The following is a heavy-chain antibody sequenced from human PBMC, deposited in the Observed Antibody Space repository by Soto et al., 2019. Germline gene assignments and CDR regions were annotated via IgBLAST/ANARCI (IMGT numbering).Heavy chain of an antibody. D-gene: IGHD6-19*01. CDR2: IYHSGST. Sequence: QVQLQESGPGLVKPSGTLSLTCAVSGGSISSSNWWSWVRQPPGKGLEWIGEIYHSGSTNYNPSLTRRATISVDKSKNQFSLKISSVIAADTAVYYCARVSGSYYFGMDVWGQGTTVTVS. CDR3: ARVSGSYYFGMDV. J-gene: IGHJ6*02. CDR1: GGSISSSNW. V-gene: IGHV4-4*02.